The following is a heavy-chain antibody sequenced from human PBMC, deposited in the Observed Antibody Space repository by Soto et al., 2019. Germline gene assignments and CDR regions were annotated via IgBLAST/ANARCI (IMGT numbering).Heavy chain of an antibody. CDR3: ARDGYSSGWWYFDL. J-gene: IGHJ2*01. CDR1: GCSISSYY. V-gene: IGHV4-4*07. CDR2: IYTSGST. D-gene: IGHD6-19*01. Sequence: QVQLQESGPGLVKPSETLSLTCTVSGCSISSYYWSWIRQPAGKGLEWIGRIYTSGSTNYNPSLKRRVTMSVDTSKNQFSLKLSSVTAADTAVYYCARDGYSSGWWYFDLWGRGTLVTVSS.